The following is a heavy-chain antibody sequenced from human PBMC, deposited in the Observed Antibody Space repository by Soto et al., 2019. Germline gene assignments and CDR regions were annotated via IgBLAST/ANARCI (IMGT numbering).Heavy chain of an antibody. CDR2: ISAYNGNT. Sequence: QVQLVQSGAEVKKPGASVKVSCKASGYTFTSYGISWVRQAPGQGLEWMGWISAYNGNTNYAQKLQGRVTMTTDTPTSTAYMELRSLRSDDTAVYYCARRSYSGSYDYYYYYGMDVWGQGTTVTVSS. J-gene: IGHJ6*02. V-gene: IGHV1-18*01. D-gene: IGHD1-26*01. CDR1: GYTFTSYG. CDR3: ARRSYSGSYDYYYYYGMDV.